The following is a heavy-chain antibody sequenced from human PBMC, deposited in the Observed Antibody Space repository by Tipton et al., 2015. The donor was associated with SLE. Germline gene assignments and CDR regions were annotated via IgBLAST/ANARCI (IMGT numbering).Heavy chain of an antibody. Sequence: TLSLTCTVSGGSISSYYWSWIRQPPGKGLEWIGYIYYSGSTNYNPSLNSRVTISVDTSKNQFSLKLSSVTAADTAVYYCARAHGSGGLSWGQGTLVTVSS. J-gene: IGHJ5*02. CDR1: GGSISSYY. CDR3: ARAHGSGGLS. V-gene: IGHV4-59*01. D-gene: IGHD3-10*01. CDR2: IYYSGST.